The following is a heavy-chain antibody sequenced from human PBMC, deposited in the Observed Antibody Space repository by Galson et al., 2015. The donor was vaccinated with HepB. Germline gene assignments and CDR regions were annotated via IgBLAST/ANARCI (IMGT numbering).Heavy chain of an antibody. CDR3: AKEGTETYYDFWSGPRDPGDY. CDR2: ISGSGGST. J-gene: IGHJ4*02. CDR1: GFTFSSYA. Sequence: SLRLSCAASGFTFSSYAMSWVRQAPGKGLEWVSAISGSGGSTYYADSVKGRFTISRDNSKNTLYLQMNSLRAEDTAVYYCAKEGTETYYDFWSGPRDPGDYWGQGTLVTVSS. D-gene: IGHD3-3*01. V-gene: IGHV3-23*01.